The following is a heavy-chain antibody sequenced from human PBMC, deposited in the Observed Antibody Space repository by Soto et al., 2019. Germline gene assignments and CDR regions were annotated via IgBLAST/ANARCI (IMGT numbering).Heavy chain of an antibody. V-gene: IGHV3-74*01. D-gene: IGHD3-10*01. J-gene: IGHJ4*02. Sequence: PGGSLRLSCAASGFTFSSYWMHWVRQAPGKGLVWVSRINSDGSSTSYADSVKGRFTISRDNAKNTLYLQMNSLRAEDTAVYYCARDGPYEKGVVMVRGVISYFDYWGQGTLVTVSS. CDR2: INSDGSST. CDR1: GFTFSSYW. CDR3: ARDGPYEKGVVMVRGVISYFDY.